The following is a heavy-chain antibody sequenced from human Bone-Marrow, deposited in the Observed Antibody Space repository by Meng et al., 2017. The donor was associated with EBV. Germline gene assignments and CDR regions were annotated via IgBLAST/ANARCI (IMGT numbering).Heavy chain of an antibody. D-gene: IGHD4-11*01. J-gene: IGHJ4*02. CDR1: GYTFTGHY. CDR3: AGASDYGNDLDY. V-gene: IGHV1-2*06. Sequence: QWRLVQSGAEVKKPGASVKVSCKASGYTFTGHYMHWVRQAPGQGLEWMGRIDPNSGGADYAQKFQGGVTMTRDTSISTFYMELSRLTSDDTAVYFCAGASDYGNDLDYWGQGTLVTVSS. CDR2: IDPNSGGA.